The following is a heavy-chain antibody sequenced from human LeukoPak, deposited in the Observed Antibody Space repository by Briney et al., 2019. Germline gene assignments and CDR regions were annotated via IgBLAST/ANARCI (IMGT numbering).Heavy chain of an antibody. CDR1: GGSISSYY. CDR3: ARRVAASIDY. Sequence: SGTLSLTCTVSGGSISSYYWSWIRQPPGKGLEWIGYIYYSGSTNYNPSLKSRVTISVDTSKNQFSLKLSSVTAADTAVYYCARRVAASIDYWGQGTLVTVSS. V-gene: IGHV4-59*08. D-gene: IGHD6-13*01. CDR2: IYYSGST. J-gene: IGHJ4*02.